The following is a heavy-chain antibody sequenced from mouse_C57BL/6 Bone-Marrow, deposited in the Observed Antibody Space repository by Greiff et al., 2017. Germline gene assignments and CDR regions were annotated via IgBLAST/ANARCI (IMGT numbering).Heavy chain of an antibody. CDR3: ARTLYYGSSLYYAMDY. J-gene: IGHJ4*01. Sequence: EVKLVESGGGLVKPGGSLKLSCAASGFTFSDYGMHWVRQAPAKGLEWVAYISSGSSTIYYADTVKGRFTISRDNAKNTLFLQMTSLRSEDTAMYYCARTLYYGSSLYYAMDYWGQGTSVTVSS. CDR2: ISSGSSTI. CDR1: GFTFSDYG. V-gene: IGHV5-17*01. D-gene: IGHD1-1*01.